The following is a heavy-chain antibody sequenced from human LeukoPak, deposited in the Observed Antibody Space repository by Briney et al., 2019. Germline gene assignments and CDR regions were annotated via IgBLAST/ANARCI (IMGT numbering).Heavy chain of an antibody. J-gene: IGHJ6*02. CDR3: ARDRRGNYYGYYYGMDV. Sequence: GGSXRLXCAASGFTFSTFWMRWVRQAPGKGVEWVALISYDGSNKYYADSVKGRFTIARDNSKNRRYLQMNSLSAEDTAVYYCARDRRGNYYGYYYGMDVWGQGTTVTV. V-gene: IGHV3-30*13. D-gene: IGHD1-26*01. CDR1: GFTFSTFW. CDR2: ISYDGSNK.